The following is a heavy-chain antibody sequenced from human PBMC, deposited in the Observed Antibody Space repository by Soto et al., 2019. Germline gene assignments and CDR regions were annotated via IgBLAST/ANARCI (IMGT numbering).Heavy chain of an antibody. V-gene: IGHV3-23*01. CDR3: AKGDSTVVDGFDI. J-gene: IGHJ3*02. Sequence: EVQLLESGGGSVQPGGSLRISCAASGFSFISYAMSWVRQSPGKGLEWVSGTSGSGGNTYHADSVRGRFTISRDNSKNTLYLQMNSLRPEDTAVYYCAKGDSTVVDGFDIWGQGTMVTVSS. CDR2: TSGSGGNT. CDR1: GFSFISYA. D-gene: IGHD4-17*01.